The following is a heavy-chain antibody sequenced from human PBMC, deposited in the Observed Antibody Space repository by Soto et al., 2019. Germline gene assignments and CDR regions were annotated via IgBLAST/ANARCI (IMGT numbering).Heavy chain of an antibody. V-gene: IGHV1-69*13. CDR2: IIPIFGTA. CDR1: GGTFSSYA. CDR3: ARGGIWSGYYSFGWFDP. Sequence: GASVKVSCKASGGTFSSYAISWVRQAPGQGLEWMGGIIPIFGTANYAQKFQGRVTITADESTSTAYMELSSLRSEDTAVYYCARGGIWSGYYSFGWFDPWGQGTLVTVSS. D-gene: IGHD3-3*01. J-gene: IGHJ5*02.